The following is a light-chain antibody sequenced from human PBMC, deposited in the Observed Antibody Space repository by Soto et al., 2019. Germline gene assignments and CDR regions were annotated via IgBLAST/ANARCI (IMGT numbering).Light chain of an antibody. CDR2: DAS. CDR1: QSVSRY. Sequence: EIVLKQSPATMSLSPGERDTLSCRASQSVSRYLAWYQQKPGQAPRLLIYDASNRATGIPARFSGSGSGTDFTLTISSLEPEDFAVYYCQQRSNWPLTFGGGTKVEIK. J-gene: IGKJ4*01. V-gene: IGKV3-11*01. CDR3: QQRSNWPLT.